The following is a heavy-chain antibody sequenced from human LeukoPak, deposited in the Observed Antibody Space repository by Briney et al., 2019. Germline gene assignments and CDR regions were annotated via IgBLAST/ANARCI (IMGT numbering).Heavy chain of an antibody. V-gene: IGHV4-39*01. CDR1: GGSISSTSHY. J-gene: IGHJ2*01. CDR2: IHYSGTT. Sequence: PSETLSLTCTLSGGSISSTSHYWGWIRQAPGKGLEGIGSIHYSGTTYSTPSLKSRITMAIDSSKIQFSLKLTSVTAPDTAVYYCASDGRGYSDWSFDLWGRGTLVTVSS. D-gene: IGHD3-22*01. CDR3: ASDGRGYSDWSFDL.